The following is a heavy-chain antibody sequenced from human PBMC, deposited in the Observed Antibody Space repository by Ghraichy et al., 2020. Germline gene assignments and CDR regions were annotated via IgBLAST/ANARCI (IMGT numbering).Heavy chain of an antibody. J-gene: IGHJ4*02. D-gene: IGHD6-13*01. CDR1: GFTFSSYA. CDR3: ASPAAPFSSSLLYYFDY. Sequence: GGSPRLSCAASGFTFSSYAMHWVRQAPGKGLEWVAVISYDGSNKYYADSVKGRFTISRDNSKNTLYLQMNSLRAEDTAVYYCASPAAPFSSSLLYYFDYWGQGTLVTVSS. V-gene: IGHV3-30-3*01. CDR2: ISYDGSNK.